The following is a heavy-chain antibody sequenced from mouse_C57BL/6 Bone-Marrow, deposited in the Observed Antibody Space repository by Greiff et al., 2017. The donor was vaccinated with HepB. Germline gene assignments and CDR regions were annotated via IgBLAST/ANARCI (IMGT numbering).Heavy chain of an antibody. J-gene: IGHJ1*03. V-gene: IGHV6-3*01. CDR3: TARLITTVVATDV. D-gene: IGHD1-1*01. CDR2: IRLKSDNYAT. Sequence: EVTVEESGGGLVQPGGSMKLSCVASGFTFSNYWMNWVRQSPEKGLEWVAQIRLKSDNYATHYAESVKGRFTISRDDSKSSVYLQMNNLRAEDTGIYYCTARLITTVVATDVWGTGTTVTVSS. CDR1: GFTFSNYW.